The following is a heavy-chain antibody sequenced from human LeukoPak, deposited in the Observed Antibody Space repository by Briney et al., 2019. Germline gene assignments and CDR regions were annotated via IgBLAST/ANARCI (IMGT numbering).Heavy chain of an antibody. CDR3: ARDAGYCSGGSCYSWFDP. CDR1: GYTFTSYG. V-gene: IGHV1-18*01. J-gene: IGHJ5*02. D-gene: IGHD2-15*01. CDR2: ISAYNGNT. Sequence: ASVKVSCKASGYTFTSYGISWARQAPGQGLEWMGWISAYNGNTNYAQKLQGRVTMTTDTSTSTAYMELRSLRSDDTAVYYCARDAGYCSGGSCYSWFDPWGQGTLVTVSS.